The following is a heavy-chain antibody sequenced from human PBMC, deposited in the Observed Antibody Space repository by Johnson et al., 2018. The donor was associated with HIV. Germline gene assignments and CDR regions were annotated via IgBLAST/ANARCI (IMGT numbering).Heavy chain of an antibody. CDR2: IYLNGGST. D-gene: IGHD6-13*01. J-gene: IGHJ3*02. Sequence: VQLVESGGGVVRPGGSLRLSCAASGFTLDDYGMSWVRQVPGKGLEWVSGIYLNGGSTGYADSVKGRFTISRVNAKNSLYMQMNSLRAEVTVLNYCARGPGYSSSWYVNTDAFDMWGQGTMVTVSS. CDR3: ARGPGYSSSWYVNTDAFDM. CDR1: GFTLDDYG. V-gene: IGHV3-20*04.